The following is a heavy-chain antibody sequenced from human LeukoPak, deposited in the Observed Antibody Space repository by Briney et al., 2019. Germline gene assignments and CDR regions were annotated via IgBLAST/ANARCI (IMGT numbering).Heavy chain of an antibody. J-gene: IGHJ4*02. CDR1: GHTFISYY. CDR2: INPGGSVT. D-gene: IGHD3-9*01. CDR3: ARGALLPGYSALVGDY. Sequence: EASVKVSCKASGHTFISYYMHWVRQAPGQGLEWMGIINPGGSVTTYAQKFQGRLTLTRDTSTYTFYMELGSLTSEDTAVYYCARGALLPGYSALVGDYWGQGTLVTVSS. V-gene: IGHV1-46*01.